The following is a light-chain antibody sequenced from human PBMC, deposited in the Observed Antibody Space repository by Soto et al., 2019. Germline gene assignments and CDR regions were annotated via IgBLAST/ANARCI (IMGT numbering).Light chain of an antibody. CDR2: AAS. Sequence: DIQMTQSPSSLSASVGDRVTITCRASQSISSYLDWYQQKPGKAPKLLIYAASMLQSEVPSRFSGSGSGTDSALTTSSLQPEDFGTYYCLQSYSTTLYTFGQGTKLEIK. V-gene: IGKV1-39*01. CDR3: LQSYSTTLYT. J-gene: IGKJ2*01. CDR1: QSISSY.